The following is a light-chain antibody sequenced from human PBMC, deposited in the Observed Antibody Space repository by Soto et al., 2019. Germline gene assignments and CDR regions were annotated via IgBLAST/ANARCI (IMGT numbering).Light chain of an antibody. CDR2: DAY. CDR1: QSISSW. J-gene: IGKJ3*01. CDR3: QQYNSYL. Sequence: DIQMTQSPSTLSASVGDRVTITCRASQSISSWLAWYQQKPGKAPKLLIYDAYSLESGVPSRFSGSGSGTEFTLTISSLQPDDFATYYCQQYNSYLFGPGTKVEIK. V-gene: IGKV1-5*01.